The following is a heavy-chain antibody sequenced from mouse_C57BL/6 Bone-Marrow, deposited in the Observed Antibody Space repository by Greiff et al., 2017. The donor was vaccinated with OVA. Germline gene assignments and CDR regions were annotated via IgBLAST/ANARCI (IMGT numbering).Heavy chain of an antibody. Sequence: DVHLVESGGGLVKPGGSLKLSCAASGFTFSSYAMSWVRQTPEKRLEWVATISDGGSYTYYPDNVKGRFTISRDNAKNNLYLQMSHLKSEDTAMYYCARENYSNYKPFDYWGQGTTLTVSS. CDR2: ISDGGSYT. D-gene: IGHD2-5*01. CDR3: ARENYSNYKPFDY. J-gene: IGHJ2*01. CDR1: GFTFSSYA. V-gene: IGHV5-4*01.